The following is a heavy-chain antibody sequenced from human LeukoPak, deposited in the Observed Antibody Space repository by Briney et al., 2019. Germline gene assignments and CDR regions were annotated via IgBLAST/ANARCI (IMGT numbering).Heavy chain of an antibody. CDR3: AHRPPGKISGWDNCYFDT. CDR1: GFSITTSGVG. J-gene: IGHJ4*03. D-gene: IGHD6-19*01. Sequence: SGPTLVQPTQTLTLTCTLSGFSITTSGVGVGWVRQSPGKALEWLAVIYWDDDKRYSPSLRSRVTITKDSSKNQVILIMTNMDPVDTATYYCAHRPPGKISGWDNCYFDTWAPGTLDTVSS. V-gene: IGHV2-5*02. CDR2: IYWDDDK.